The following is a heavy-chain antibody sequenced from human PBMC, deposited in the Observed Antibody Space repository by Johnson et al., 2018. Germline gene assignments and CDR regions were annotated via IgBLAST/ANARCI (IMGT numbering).Heavy chain of an antibody. Sequence: QVQLQESGPGLVKPSETLSLTCTVSGGPISSYYWSWIRQPPGKGLEWIGYIYYRGNTNYNASLKSRVTITVDTSRNQFSLKLSSVTAADTAVYYCARDSFYFDITGYYNWFDPWGQGTLVTVSS. D-gene: IGHD3-22*01. V-gene: IGHV4-59*01. J-gene: IGHJ5*02. CDR3: ARDSFYFDITGYYNWFDP. CDR2: IYYRGNT. CDR1: GGPISSYY.